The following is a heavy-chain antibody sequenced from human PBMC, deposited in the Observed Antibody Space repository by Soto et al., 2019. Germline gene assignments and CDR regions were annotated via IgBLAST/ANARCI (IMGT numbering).Heavy chain of an antibody. D-gene: IGHD3-3*01. V-gene: IGHV4-34*01. CDR3: ARVRYDFWSGTFHYYYGMDV. CDR1: GGSFSGYY. CDR2: INHSGST. Sequence: QVQLQQWGAGLLKPSETLSLTCAVYGGSFSGYYWSWIRQPPGKGLEWIGEINHSGSTNYNPSLKSRVTISVDTSKNQFSLKLSSVTAADTAVYYCARVRYDFWSGTFHYYYGMDVWGQGTTVTVSS. J-gene: IGHJ6*02.